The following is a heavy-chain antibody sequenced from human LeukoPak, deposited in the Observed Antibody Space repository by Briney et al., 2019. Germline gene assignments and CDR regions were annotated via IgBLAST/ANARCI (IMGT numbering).Heavy chain of an antibody. CDR3: ATVLSVAAAGTYFDY. V-gene: IGHV1-24*01. CDR2: FDPEDGET. CDR1: GYTLTELS. D-gene: IGHD6-13*01. J-gene: IGHJ4*02. Sequence: ASVKVSCKVSGYTLTELSMHWVRQAPGKGLEWMGGFDPEDGETIYAQKFQGRVTMTEDASTDTAYMELSSLRSEDTAVYYCATVLSVAAAGTYFDYWGQGTLVTVSS.